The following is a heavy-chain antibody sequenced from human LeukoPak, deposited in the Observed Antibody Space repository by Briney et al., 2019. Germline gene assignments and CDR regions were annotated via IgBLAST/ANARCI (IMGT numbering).Heavy chain of an antibody. Sequence: PSETLSLTCTVSGGSISTSNYYWGWIRQPPGKGLEWIGNIFYSGSTYYNPSLKSRVTISVDTSKNQFSLKLSSVTAADTAVYYCARLLGLYGSGSYSAYYYMDVWGKGTTVTISS. CDR1: GGSISTSNYY. CDR2: IFYSGST. D-gene: IGHD3-10*01. V-gene: IGHV4-39*07. CDR3: ARLLGLYGSGSYSAYYYMDV. J-gene: IGHJ6*03.